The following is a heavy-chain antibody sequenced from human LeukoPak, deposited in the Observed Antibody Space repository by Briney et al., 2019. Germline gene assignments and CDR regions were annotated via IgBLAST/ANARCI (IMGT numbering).Heavy chain of an antibody. D-gene: IGHD5-24*01. Sequence: PGGSLRLSCAASGFTFSRYWMHWVRQAPGKGLVWVSRINSDASSTIYADSVKGRFTISRDNAKSTLYLQMNSLRAEDTAVYYCAVSGDGHNYFDYWGQGTLVTVSS. CDR3: AVSGDGHNYFDY. CDR1: GFTFSRYW. J-gene: IGHJ4*02. V-gene: IGHV3-74*01. CDR2: INSDASST.